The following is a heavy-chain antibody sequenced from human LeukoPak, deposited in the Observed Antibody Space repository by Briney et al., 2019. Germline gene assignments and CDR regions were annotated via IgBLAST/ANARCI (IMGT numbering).Heavy chain of an antibody. D-gene: IGHD3-10*01. CDR1: GFTFTTFT. V-gene: IGHV3-23*01. Sequence: AGGSLRLSCAASGFTFTTFTMNRVRQAPGKGLEWVSAINRGGGGTYYADFVKGRFTISRDNSENTLYLQMNSLRAEDTATYYCAKGTERYREVSSFDSWGQGTQVTVSS. CDR2: INRGGGGT. J-gene: IGHJ4*02. CDR3: AKGTERYREVSSFDS.